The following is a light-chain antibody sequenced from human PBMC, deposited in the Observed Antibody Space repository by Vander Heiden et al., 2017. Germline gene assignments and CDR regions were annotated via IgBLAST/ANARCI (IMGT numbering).Light chain of an antibody. CDR1: SSNIGSNT. CDR2: SNN. Sequence: QSVLTQPPSASGTPGQRVPISCSGSSSNIGSNTGNWYQQLPGTAPKLLIYSNNQRPSGVPDRFSGSKSGTSASLAISGLQSEDEADYYCAAWDDSLNGPNWVFGGGTKLTVL. V-gene: IGLV1-44*01. CDR3: AAWDDSLNGPNWV. J-gene: IGLJ3*02.